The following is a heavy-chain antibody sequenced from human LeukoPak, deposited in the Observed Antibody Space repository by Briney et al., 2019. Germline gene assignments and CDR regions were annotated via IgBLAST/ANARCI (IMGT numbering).Heavy chain of an antibody. Sequence: SETLSLTCTVSGGPLSAYYWTWIRQPPGKGLEWIGYIYDTGNTNYNPSLKSRVTISVDTSKNQFSLKLTSVTPEDTAVYFCARDGWPAFDYWGQGTLVTVSS. CDR1: GGPLSAYY. CDR2: IYDTGNT. J-gene: IGHJ4*02. CDR3: ARDGWPAFDY. V-gene: IGHV4-59*12. D-gene: IGHD2-15*01.